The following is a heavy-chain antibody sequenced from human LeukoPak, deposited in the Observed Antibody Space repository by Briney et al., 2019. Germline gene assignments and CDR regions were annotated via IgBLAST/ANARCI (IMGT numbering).Heavy chain of an antibody. CDR3: ARGAPTTRIGAGRFDY. V-gene: IGHV1-46*01. D-gene: IGHD5-12*01. Sequence: ASVKVSCKAFGDSLTNNDVHWVRQTPGQGLEWMGEINTSGRSTSYAQKFQGRIPVTRDKYTNPVYMDLSRLRSEDTATYYCARGAPTTRIGAGRFDYWGQGSLLTVAS. CDR2: INTSGRST. J-gene: IGHJ4*02. CDR1: GDSLTNND.